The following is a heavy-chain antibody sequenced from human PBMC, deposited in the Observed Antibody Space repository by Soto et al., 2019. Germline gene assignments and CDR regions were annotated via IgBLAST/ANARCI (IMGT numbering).Heavy chain of an antibody. CDR3: AREVGYSRIRDY. Sequence: GASVKVSCKASGXTFTSYDINWVRQATGQGLEWMGWMNPNSGNTGYAQKFQGRVTMTRNTSISTAYMELSSLRSEDTAVYYCAREVGYSRIRDYWGQGTLVTVSS. J-gene: IGHJ4*02. CDR2: MNPNSGNT. CDR1: GXTFTSYD. V-gene: IGHV1-8*01. D-gene: IGHD5-18*01.